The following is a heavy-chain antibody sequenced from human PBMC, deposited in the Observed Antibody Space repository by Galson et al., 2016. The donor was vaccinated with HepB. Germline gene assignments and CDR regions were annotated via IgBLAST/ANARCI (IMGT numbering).Heavy chain of an antibody. D-gene: IGHD2-2*01. CDR2: ISYDGRHE. Sequence: SLRLSCAGSGFAFSDYAVHWVRQAPGKGLEWVSVISYDGRHENYADFVKGRFTVSRDTSKRTVSLHMTSLTPDDSAVYFCARDRYRAAGLRDFWGPGTLVIVSS. J-gene: IGHJ4*02. CDR3: ARDRYRAAGLRDF. V-gene: IGHV3-30*04. CDR1: GFAFSDYA.